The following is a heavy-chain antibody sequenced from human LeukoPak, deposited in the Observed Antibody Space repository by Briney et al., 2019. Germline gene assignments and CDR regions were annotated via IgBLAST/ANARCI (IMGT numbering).Heavy chain of an antibody. CDR3: ARVIVVVPGAKVWFDP. J-gene: IGHJ5*02. D-gene: IGHD2-2*01. CDR1: DYTFITYG. CDR2: VNPISGNT. V-gene: IGHV1-8*03. Sequence: ASVKVSCKASDYTFITYGINWVRQAPGQGLEWMGWVNPISGNTGYAQKFQGRLTITRNTSISTAYMDLSSLRSEDTAVYYCARVIVVVPGAKVWFDPWGQGTLVTVSS.